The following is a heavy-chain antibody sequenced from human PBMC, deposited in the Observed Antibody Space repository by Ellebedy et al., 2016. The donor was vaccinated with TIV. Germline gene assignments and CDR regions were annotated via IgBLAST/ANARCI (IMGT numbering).Heavy chain of an antibody. Sequence: PGGSLRLSCKGSGYSFSNYWIAWVRQMPGKGLEYMGIIFPGDSDTRYSPSFQGQVNISADKSTTTAYLQWSSLKTSDTAMYYCARQREGWFDPWGQGTLVTVAS. CDR3: ARQREGWFDP. D-gene: IGHD1-26*01. CDR1: GYSFSNYW. CDR2: IFPGDSDT. J-gene: IGHJ5*02. V-gene: IGHV5-51*01.